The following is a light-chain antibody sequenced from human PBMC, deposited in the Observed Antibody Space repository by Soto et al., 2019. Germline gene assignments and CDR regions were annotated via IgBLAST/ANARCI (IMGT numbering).Light chain of an antibody. V-gene: IGKV1-8*01. CDR2: AAS. J-gene: IGKJ4*01. CDR1: QGISSY. CDR3: QQYYSYPQLT. Sequence: IRMTQSPSSFSASTGDRVTITCRASQGISSYLAWYQQKPGKAPKLLIYAASTLQSGVPSRFSGSGSGTDFTLTISCLQSEDFATYYCQQYYSYPQLTFGGGTKVEIK.